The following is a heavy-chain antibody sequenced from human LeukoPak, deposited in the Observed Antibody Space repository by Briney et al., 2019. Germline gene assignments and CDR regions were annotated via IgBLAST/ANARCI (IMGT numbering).Heavy chain of an antibody. J-gene: IGHJ5*02. CDR3: ARGANWFDP. CDR2: LYNSGST. V-gene: IGHV4-59*01. CDR1: GDFISSYY. Sequence: SETLSLTCTVSGDFISSYYWSWIRQPPGKGLEWIGYLYNSGSTNYNPSLKSRVTISVDTSKNQFSLKLSSVTAADTAVYYCARGANWFDPWGQGTLVTVSS.